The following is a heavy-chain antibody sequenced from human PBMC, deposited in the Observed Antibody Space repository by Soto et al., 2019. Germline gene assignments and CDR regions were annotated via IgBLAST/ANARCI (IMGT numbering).Heavy chain of an antibody. J-gene: IGHJ3*02. CDR2: ISSSSTYI. Sequence: PGGSLGLSCAASGFTFSSSWVSLVRQATEKGLEWVSSISSSSTYIYYADSVKGRFTISRDNAKNSLYLQMNSLRAEDTAVYYCARGHAFGELPDAFDIWGQGTMVTVSS. CDR1: GFTFSSSW. CDR3: ARGHAFGELPDAFDI. D-gene: IGHD1-7*01. V-gene: IGHV3-21*01.